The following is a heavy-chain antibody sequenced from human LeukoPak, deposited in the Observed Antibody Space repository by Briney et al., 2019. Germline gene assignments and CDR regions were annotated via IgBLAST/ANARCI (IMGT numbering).Heavy chain of an antibody. Sequence: GGSLSLSCAASGFTFDDYAMHWVRQAPGKGLEWVSGISWNSGSIGYADSVKGRFTISRDNAKNSLYLQMNSLRAEETALYYCAKDIRDGYNPYYYYYGMDVWGQGTTVSVSS. V-gene: IGHV3-9*01. CDR1: GFTFDDYA. D-gene: IGHD5-24*01. J-gene: IGHJ6*01. CDR3: AKDIRDGYNPYYYYYGMDV. CDR2: ISWNSGSI.